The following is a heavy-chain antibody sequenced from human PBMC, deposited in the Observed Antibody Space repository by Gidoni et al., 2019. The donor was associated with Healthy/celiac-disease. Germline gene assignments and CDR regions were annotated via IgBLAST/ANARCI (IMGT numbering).Heavy chain of an antibody. D-gene: IGHD4-17*01. CDR3: ARRGGGGYGDYDLPLKVYAFDI. CDR1: GYSFTSYW. Sequence: EVQLVQSGAEVNKPGESLKISCQGSGYSFTSYWFGWVRQMPGKGLEWMGIIYPGDSDTRYSPSIQGQVTISADKSISTAYLQWSSLKASDTAIYYCARRGGGGYGDYDLPLKVYAFDIWGQGTMVTVSS. CDR2: IYPGDSDT. J-gene: IGHJ3*02. V-gene: IGHV5-51*03.